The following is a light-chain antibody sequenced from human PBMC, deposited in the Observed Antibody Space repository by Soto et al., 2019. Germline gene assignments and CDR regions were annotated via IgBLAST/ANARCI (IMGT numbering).Light chain of an antibody. CDR3: AAWDDSLNGYV. V-gene: IGLV2-14*01. CDR2: DVS. Sequence: QSVLTQPASVSGSPGQSITISCTGTSSDAGGYNYVSWYQQHPGKAPKLMIYDVSNRPSGVPDRFSGSKSGTSASLAISGLQSEDEADYYCAAWDDSLNGYVFGTGTKVTVL. J-gene: IGLJ1*01. CDR1: SSDAGGYNY.